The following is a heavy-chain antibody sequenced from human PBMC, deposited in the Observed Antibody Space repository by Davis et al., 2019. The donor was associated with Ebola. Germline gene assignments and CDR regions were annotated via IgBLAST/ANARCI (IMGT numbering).Heavy chain of an antibody. D-gene: IGHD7-27*01. CDR3: ARTDYWGAYMDV. CDR2: IDPSDSKV. V-gene: IGHV5-10-1*01. CDR1: GYNFTNYW. J-gene: IGHJ6*04. Sequence: GESLKISCKGSGYNFTNYWISWVRQKPGKGLEWMGRIDPSDSKVNYNPSLRGHVSISSDRFIKTAYLQLNSLKASDTAVYFCARTDYWGAYMDVWGKGTTVNVSS.